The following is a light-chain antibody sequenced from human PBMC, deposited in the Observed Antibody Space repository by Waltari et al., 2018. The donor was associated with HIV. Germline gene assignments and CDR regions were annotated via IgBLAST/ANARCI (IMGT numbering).Light chain of an antibody. Sequence: DIQMTQSPSSLSASVGDRVTITCQASQGISNSLNWYQQKPGKAPKLLIYDASSLETGVPSRFSGNGSGRVFTFTISSLQPEDIASYFCQQIFSFPLTFGPGTKVDVK. CDR1: QGISNS. J-gene: IGKJ3*01. CDR3: QQIFSFPLT. CDR2: DAS. V-gene: IGKV1-33*01.